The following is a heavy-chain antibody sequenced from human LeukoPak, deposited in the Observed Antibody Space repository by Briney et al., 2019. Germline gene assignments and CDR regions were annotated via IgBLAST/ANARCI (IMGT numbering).Heavy chain of an antibody. CDR1: GGTFSSYA. CDR3: ARAYGDTPYYFDY. V-gene: IGHV1-69*13. CDR2: IIPIFGTA. J-gene: IGHJ4*02. Sequence: ASVKVSCKASGGTFSSYAISWVRQAPGQGLEWMGGIIPIFGTANYAQKFQGRVTITADESTSTTYMELSSPRSEDTAVYYCARAYGDTPYYFDYWGQGTLVTVSS. D-gene: IGHD4-17*01.